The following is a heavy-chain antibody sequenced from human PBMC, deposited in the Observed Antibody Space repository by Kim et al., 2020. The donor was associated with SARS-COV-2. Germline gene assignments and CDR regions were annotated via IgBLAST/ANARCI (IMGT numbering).Heavy chain of an antibody. CDR1: GFTFSSYG. V-gene: IGHV3-30*03. Sequence: GGSLRLSCAASGFTFSSYGMHWVRQAPGKGLEWVAVISYDGSNKYYADSVKGRFTISRDNSKNTLYLQMNSLRAEDTAVYYCASSIAARAYNYWGQGTLVTVSS. D-gene: IGHD6-6*01. CDR3: ASSIAARAYNY. J-gene: IGHJ4*02. CDR2: ISYDGSNK.